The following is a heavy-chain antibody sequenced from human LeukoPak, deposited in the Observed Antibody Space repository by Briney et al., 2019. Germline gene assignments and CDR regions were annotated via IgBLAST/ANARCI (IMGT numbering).Heavy chain of an antibody. J-gene: IGHJ4*02. CDR1: GFTFSDYY. CDR2: ISSSGSNI. Sequence: PGGSLRLSCAASGFTFSDYYMSWVPQAPGKGLEWVSYISSSGSNIYYADSVKGRFTISRDNAKNSLYLQMNTLRAEDTAVYYCASRYCSGGSCYFDYWGQGTLVTVSS. D-gene: IGHD2-15*01. CDR3: ASRYCSGGSCYFDY. V-gene: IGHV3-11*01.